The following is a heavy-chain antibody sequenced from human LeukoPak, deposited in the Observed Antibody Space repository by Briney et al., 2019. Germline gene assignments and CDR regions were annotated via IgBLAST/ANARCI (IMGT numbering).Heavy chain of an antibody. D-gene: IGHD6-13*01. J-gene: IGHJ4*02. CDR3: ARIGGEAAAGTDY. V-gene: IGHV4-38-2*02. Sequence: SETLSLTCTVSGYSISSGYYWGWIRQPPGKGLEWIGSIYHSGSTYYNPSLKSRVTISVDTSKNQFSLKLSSVTAADTAVYYCARIGGEAAAGTDYWGQGTLVTVSS. CDR2: IYHSGST. CDR1: GYSISSGYY.